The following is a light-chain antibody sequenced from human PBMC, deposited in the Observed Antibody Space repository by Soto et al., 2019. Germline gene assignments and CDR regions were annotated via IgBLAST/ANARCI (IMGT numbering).Light chain of an antibody. CDR3: QQYYSSPLT. CDR2: WAS. J-gene: IGKJ4*01. V-gene: IGKV4-1*01. CDR1: QSVLYNSNNKNY. Sequence: DIVMTQSPDSLAVSLGERATINCKSSQSVLYNSNNKNYLAWYQQKVGQPPRLLIYWASTRESGVPDRFSGSGSGTDFTLTISSLQAEDLALYYCQQYYSSPLTFGGGTRVEIK.